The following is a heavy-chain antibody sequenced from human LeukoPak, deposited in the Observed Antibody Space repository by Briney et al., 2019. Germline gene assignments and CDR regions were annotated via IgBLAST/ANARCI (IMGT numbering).Heavy chain of an antibody. CDR2: INPNSGGT. D-gene: IGHD5-18*01. CDR3: ARPPFLRGYSYGF. Sequence: ASVKVSCKASGYTFTGYYMHRVRQAPGQGLEWMGWINPNSGGTNYAQKFQGRVTVTRDTSISTAYMELSRLRSDDTAVYYCARPPFLRGYSYGFWGQGTLVTVSS. V-gene: IGHV1-2*02. CDR1: GYTFTGYY. J-gene: IGHJ4*02.